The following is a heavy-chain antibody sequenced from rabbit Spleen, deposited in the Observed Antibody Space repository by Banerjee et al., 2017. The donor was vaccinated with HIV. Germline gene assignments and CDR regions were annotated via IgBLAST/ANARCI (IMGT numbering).Heavy chain of an antibody. CDR3: ATYVDYDGDFNL. D-gene: IGHD2-1*01. V-gene: IGHV1S7*01. CDR2: IDPVFGIT. CDR1: GFTLSSYY. Sequence: QLKESGGGLVQPGGSLKLSCTASGFTLSSYYMNWVRQAPGKGLEWIGYIDPVFGITYYANWVNGRFSISRENAQNTVFLQMTSLTAADTATYFCATYVDYDGDFNLWGPGTLVTVS. J-gene: IGHJ4*01.